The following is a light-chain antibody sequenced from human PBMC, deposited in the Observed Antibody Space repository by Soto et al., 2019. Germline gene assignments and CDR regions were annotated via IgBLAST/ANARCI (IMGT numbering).Light chain of an antibody. V-gene: IGKV1-5*03. CDR1: QTISSW. J-gene: IGKJ1*01. CDR3: QHYNSYSEA. CDR2: KAS. Sequence: DIQMTQSPSTLSGSVGDRVTITCRASQTISSWLAWYQQKPGKAPKLLIYKASTLKSVVPSRFSDSGSGTEFTITISSLQPDDFATYYCQHYNSYSEAFGQGTKV.